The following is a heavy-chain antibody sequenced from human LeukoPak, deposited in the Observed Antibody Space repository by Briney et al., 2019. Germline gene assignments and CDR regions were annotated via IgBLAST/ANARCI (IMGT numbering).Heavy chain of an antibody. D-gene: IGHD2-21*02. CDR1: GFTFSSYA. CDR2: ISSSSSTI. J-gene: IGHJ4*02. CDR3: ARGGIAYCGGDCYTFDY. Sequence: PGGSLRLSCAASGFTFSSYAMSWVRQAPGKGLEWVSYISSSSSTIYYADSVKGRFTISRDNAKNSLYLQMNSLRAEDTAVYYCARGGIAYCGGDCYTFDYWGQGTLVTVSS. V-gene: IGHV3-48*01.